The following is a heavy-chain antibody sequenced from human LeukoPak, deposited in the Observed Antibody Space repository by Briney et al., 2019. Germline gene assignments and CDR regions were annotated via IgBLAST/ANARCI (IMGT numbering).Heavy chain of an antibody. CDR3: ASIGGGTGTTGGMDV. J-gene: IGHJ6*02. CDR2: RNLNSGNT. D-gene: IGHD4-17*01. Sequence: GASVKVSCKASGYTFTSSDASRVRHAKAPGLERKGWRNLNSGNTGYAQKFQGRVTMTRNTSISTAYMELSSLRSEDTAVYYRASIGGGTGTTGGMDVWGQGTTVTVSS. CDR1: GYTFTSSD. V-gene: IGHV1-8*01.